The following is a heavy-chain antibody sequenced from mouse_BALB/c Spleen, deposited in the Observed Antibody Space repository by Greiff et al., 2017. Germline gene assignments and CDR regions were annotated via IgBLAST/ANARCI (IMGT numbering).Heavy chain of an antibody. Sequence: VQLQQSGPELVKPGASVKISCKASGYSFTSYYIHWVKQRPGQGLGWIGWIFPGSGNTKYNEKFKGKATLTADTSSSTAYVQLSSLTSEDSAVYFCAREIVYWGQGTTLTVSS. CDR1: GYSFTSYY. CDR3: AREIVY. V-gene: IGHV1-66*01. CDR2: IFPGSGNT. J-gene: IGHJ2*01.